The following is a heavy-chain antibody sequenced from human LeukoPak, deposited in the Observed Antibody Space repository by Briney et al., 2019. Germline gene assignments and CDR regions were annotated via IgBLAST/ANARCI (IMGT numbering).Heavy chain of an antibody. J-gene: IGHJ4*02. CDR3: ARESPYSSSWFDN. V-gene: IGHV1-46*01. Sequence: ASVKVSCKASGYTFTNYNIHWVRQAPGQGLEWMGIINPSGGSTSYAQKFQGRVTMTRDTSTSTVYMDLNSLRSDDTAVYYCARESPYSSSWFDNWGQGTLVTVSS. CDR2: INPSGGST. CDR1: GYTFTNYN. D-gene: IGHD6-13*01.